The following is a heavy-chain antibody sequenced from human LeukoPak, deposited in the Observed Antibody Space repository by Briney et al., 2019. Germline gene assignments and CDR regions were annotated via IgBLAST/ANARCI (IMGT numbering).Heavy chain of an antibody. CDR1: GGTFSSYA. D-gene: IGHD2-2*01. J-gene: IGHJ5*02. CDR2: IIPIFGIA. Sequence: ASVKVSCKASGGTFSSYAISWVRQAPGQGLEWMGRIIPIFGIANYAQKFQGRVTITADKSTSTAYMELSSLRSEDTAVYYCAREKGDIVVVPAARSRFDPWGQGTLATVSS. CDR3: AREKGDIVVVPAARSRFDP. V-gene: IGHV1-69*04.